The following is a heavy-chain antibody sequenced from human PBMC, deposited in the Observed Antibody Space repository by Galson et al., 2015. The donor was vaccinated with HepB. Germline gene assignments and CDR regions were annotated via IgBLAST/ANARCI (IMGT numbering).Heavy chain of an antibody. D-gene: IGHD3-3*01. CDR2: IVVGSGNT. Sequence: SVKVSCKASGFTFTSSAVQWVRQARGQRLEWIGWIVVGSGNTNYAQKFQERVTITRDMSTSTAYMELSSLRSEDTAVYYCAGTPPGSDFWSPRFDYWGQGTLVTVSS. V-gene: IGHV1-58*01. CDR3: AGTPPGSDFWSPRFDY. CDR1: GFTFTSSA. J-gene: IGHJ4*02.